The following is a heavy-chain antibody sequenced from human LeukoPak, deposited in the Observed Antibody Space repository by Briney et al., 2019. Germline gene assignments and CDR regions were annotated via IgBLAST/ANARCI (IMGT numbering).Heavy chain of an antibody. CDR1: GGSISSYY. D-gene: IGHD1-26*01. J-gene: IGHJ4*02. Sequence: SETLSLTCTVSGGSISSYYWSWIRQPPGKGLEWIGYIYYSGSTYYNPSLKSRVTISVDTSKNQFSLKLSSVTAADTAVYYCASSIEYGGSYYFDYWGQGTLVTVSS. CDR3: ASSIEYGGSYYFDY. V-gene: IGHV4-30-4*01. CDR2: IYYSGST.